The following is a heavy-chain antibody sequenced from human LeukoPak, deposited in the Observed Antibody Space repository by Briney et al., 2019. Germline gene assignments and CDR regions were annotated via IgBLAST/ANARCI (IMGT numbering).Heavy chain of an antibody. CDR3: ARTSSSWL. J-gene: IGHJ4*02. D-gene: IGHD6-13*01. V-gene: IGHV4-59*01. CDR1: GASINSYY. CDR2: IYDSGST. Sequence: SETLSLTCTVSGASINSYYWSWIRQPPGKGLEWIGCIYDSGSTDYNPSLKSRVTISVDTSKNRFSLKLTSVTAADTAMYYCARTSSSWLWGQGTLVTVSS.